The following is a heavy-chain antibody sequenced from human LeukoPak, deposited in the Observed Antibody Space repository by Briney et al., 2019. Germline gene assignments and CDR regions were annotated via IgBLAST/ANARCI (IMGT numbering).Heavy chain of an antibody. Sequence: GGSLRLSCAASGFTFSDYYMSWIRQAPGKGLEWVSYISSSGGTIYYADSVKGRFTISRDNAKNSLYLQMNSLRAEDTAVYYCARDSGIAVAGSQEFDYWGQGTLVTVSS. D-gene: IGHD6-19*01. J-gene: IGHJ4*02. CDR1: GFTFSDYY. CDR2: ISSSGGTI. V-gene: IGHV3-11*01. CDR3: ARDSGIAVAGSQEFDY.